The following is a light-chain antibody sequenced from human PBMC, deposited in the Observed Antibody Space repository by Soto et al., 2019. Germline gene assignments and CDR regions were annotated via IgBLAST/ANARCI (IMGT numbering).Light chain of an antibody. Sequence: EIVLTQSPATLSLSPGERATLSCRASQSVSSFLAWYQQKPGQAPRLLIYGASNRASSIPARFSGSGSGTDFTLIISSLEPEDFAVYYCQHRGKWPRTFGQGTKVEI. CDR1: QSVSSF. V-gene: IGKV3-11*01. J-gene: IGKJ2*01. CDR3: QHRGKWPRT. CDR2: GAS.